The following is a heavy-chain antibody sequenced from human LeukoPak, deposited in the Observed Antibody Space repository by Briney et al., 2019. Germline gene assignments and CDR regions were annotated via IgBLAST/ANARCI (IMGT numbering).Heavy chain of an antibody. Sequence: GGPLRHPCAPSGFTFRSYSMKWVRQAPGKGPEWVSYISSSSSTIYYADSVKGRFTISRDNAKNSLYLQMNSLRAEDTAVYYCAELGITMVGGVWGKGTTVTISS. J-gene: IGHJ6*04. CDR2: ISSSSSTI. D-gene: IGHD3-10*02. V-gene: IGHV3-48*01. CDR3: AELGITMVGGV. CDR1: GFTFRSYS.